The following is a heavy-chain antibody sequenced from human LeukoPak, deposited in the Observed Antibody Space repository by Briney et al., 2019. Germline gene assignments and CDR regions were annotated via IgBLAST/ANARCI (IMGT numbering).Heavy chain of an antibody. CDR1: GGSISSSSHY. J-gene: IGHJ4*02. D-gene: IGHD5-24*01. V-gene: IGHV4-39*07. Sequence: PSETLSLTCTVSGGSISSSSHYWGWIRQSPGKGLEWIGSIFYSGSTFYNPSLKSRVTILVDTSKNQFSLKLSSVTAADTAVYYCARSTSRRDGYIVDYWGQGTLVTVSS. CDR3: ARSTSRRDGYIVDY. CDR2: IFYSGST.